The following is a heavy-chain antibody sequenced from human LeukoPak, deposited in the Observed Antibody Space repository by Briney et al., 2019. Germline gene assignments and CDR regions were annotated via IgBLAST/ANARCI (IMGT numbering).Heavy chain of an antibody. V-gene: IGHV3-48*01. CDR3: ARGPLYDITGSYGL. CDR1: GFTFSAHT. D-gene: IGHD2-8*01. J-gene: IGHJ4*02. CDR2: IGSSGITI. Sequence: GGSLGLSCAASGFTFSAHTMNWVRLAPGKGLQWVSYIGSSGITIYYAHSVEGRFTISRDNAKNSLYLQMSSLRVEDTAVYYCARGPLYDITGSYGLWGQGTLVTVPS.